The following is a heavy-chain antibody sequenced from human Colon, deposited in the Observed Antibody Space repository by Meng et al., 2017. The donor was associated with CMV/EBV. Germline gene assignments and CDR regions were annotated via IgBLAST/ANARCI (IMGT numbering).Heavy chain of an antibody. Sequence: GGSLRLSCAASGFTFSSYAMTWVRQAPGKGLEWVSVISDTGDSTIYADSVEGRFTISRDNSKNTLYLQMNSLRADDTAVYYCAKSRGAGPSALNYWGQGTLVTVSS. CDR2: ISDTGDST. CDR3: AKSRGAGPSALNY. J-gene: IGHJ4*02. D-gene: IGHD2-2*01. V-gene: IGHV3-23*01. CDR1: GFTFSSYA.